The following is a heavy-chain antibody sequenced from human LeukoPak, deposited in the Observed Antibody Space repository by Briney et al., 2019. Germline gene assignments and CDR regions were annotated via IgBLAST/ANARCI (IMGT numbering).Heavy chain of an antibody. CDR3: ARELVEVATIMIRYYFDF. V-gene: IGHV4-34*01. CDR1: GGSFSGYY. CDR2: INHSGST. D-gene: IGHD5-24*01. Sequence: SETLSLTCAVYGGSFSGYYWSWIRQPPGKGLEWIGEINHSGSTNYNPSLKSRVTISVDTSKNQFSLKLSSVTAADTAVYYCARELVEVATIMIRYYFDFWGQGTLVTVSS. J-gene: IGHJ4*02.